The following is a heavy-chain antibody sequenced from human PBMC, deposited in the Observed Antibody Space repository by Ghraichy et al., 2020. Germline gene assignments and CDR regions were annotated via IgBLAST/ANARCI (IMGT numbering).Heavy chain of an antibody. D-gene: IGHD2-15*01. V-gene: IGHV4-34*01. CDR1: GGSFSGYY. Sequence: SETLSLTCAVYGGSFSGYYWSWIRQPPGKGLEWIGEINHSGSTNYNPSLKSRVTISVNTSKNQFSLKLSSVTAVDTAVYYCARGLYCSGGSCYSPLAAFDIWGQGTMVTVSS. CDR3: ARGLYCSGGSCYSPLAAFDI. CDR2: INHSGST. J-gene: IGHJ3*02.